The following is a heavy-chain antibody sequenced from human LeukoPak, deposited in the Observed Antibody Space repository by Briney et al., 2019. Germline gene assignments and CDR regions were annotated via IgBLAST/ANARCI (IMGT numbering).Heavy chain of an antibody. CDR2: IFSGGTT. J-gene: IGHJ4*02. CDR1: GFTLNSNY. Sequence: GGSLRLSCAGSGFTLNSNYMSWVRQAPGMGLEWVSVIFSGGTTNYADSVKGGFTISRDNSKKMLFLQMNSLRVEDTAVYYCAGEVYRPWWGQGILVTVSS. D-gene: IGHD2-8*01. V-gene: IGHV3-66*01. CDR3: AGEVYRPW.